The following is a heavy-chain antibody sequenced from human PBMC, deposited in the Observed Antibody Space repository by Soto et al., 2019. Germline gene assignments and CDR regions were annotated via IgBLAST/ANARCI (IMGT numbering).Heavy chain of an antibody. CDR1: GGSVNSGNYY. D-gene: IGHD1-1*01. J-gene: IGHJ3*02. CDR2: MSHSGGT. CDR3: ARVERGTATTVVDAFDI. Sequence: QVQLQQWGAGLLKPSETLSLTCAVYGGSVNSGNYYWSWIRQPPGKGLEWIGEMSHSGGTHFNPSLKRRVTISVDTSKNQFSLKMSSVTPADTALYYCARVERGTATTVVDAFDIWGPGTLVTVSS. V-gene: IGHV4-34*01.